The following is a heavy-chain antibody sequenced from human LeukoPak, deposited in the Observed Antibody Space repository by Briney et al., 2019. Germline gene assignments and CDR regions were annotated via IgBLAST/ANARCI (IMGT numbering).Heavy chain of an antibody. CDR3: ASDLGAWGLLVDFDS. CDR2: IKQDGSAK. D-gene: IGHD1-26*01. CDR1: GFTLCRYW. Sequence: GGSLRPSCAASGFTLCRYWMSWVRQAPGKGLEWVASIKQDGSAKSYVDSVKGRFTISRDNAKNSLFLQMNSLRAEDTAVYYCASDLGAWGLLVDFDSWPQGTLVTVSS. J-gene: IGHJ4*02. V-gene: IGHV3-7*05.